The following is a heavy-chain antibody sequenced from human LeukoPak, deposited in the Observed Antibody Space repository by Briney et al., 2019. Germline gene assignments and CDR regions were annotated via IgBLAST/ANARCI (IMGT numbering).Heavy chain of an antibody. CDR3: ARDAANCGSDCYPDY. Sequence: ASVKVSCKASGYTFTGYYMHWVRQAPGQGLEWMGWVNPNSGGTDYAQKFQGRVTMTRGTSISTAYMELSRLRSDDTAVYYCARDAANCGSDCYPDYWGQGTLVTVSS. V-gene: IGHV1-2*02. CDR1: GYTFTGYY. J-gene: IGHJ4*02. D-gene: IGHD2-21*02. CDR2: VNPNSGGT.